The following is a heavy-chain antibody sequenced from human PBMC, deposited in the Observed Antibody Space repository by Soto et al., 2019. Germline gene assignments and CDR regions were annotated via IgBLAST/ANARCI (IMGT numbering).Heavy chain of an antibody. CDR3: ARETVAAFDY. V-gene: IGHV3-30-3*01. D-gene: IGHD6-19*01. Sequence: QVQLVESGGGVVQPGRSLRLSCAASGFTFSTYAMHWVRQAPGKGLEWVAVLSYDGSNKYYADSVKGRFTISRDNSKNTLFLQINSLRAEDTAVYYCARETVAAFDYWGQGTLVTVSP. CDR1: GFTFSTYA. CDR2: LSYDGSNK. J-gene: IGHJ4*02.